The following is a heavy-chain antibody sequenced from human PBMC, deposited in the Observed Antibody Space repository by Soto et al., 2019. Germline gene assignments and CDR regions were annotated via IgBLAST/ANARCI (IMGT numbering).Heavy chain of an antibody. V-gene: IGHV3-48*01. CDR3: AREGDIVVVPAEYFDY. D-gene: IGHD2-2*01. Sequence: EVQLVESGGGLVQPGGSLRLSCAASGFTFSSYSMNWVRQAPGKGLEWVSYISSSSSTIYYADSVKGRFTISRDNAKNSLYQQMNSLRAEDTAVYYCAREGDIVVVPAEYFDYWGQGTLVTVSS. J-gene: IGHJ4*02. CDR1: GFTFSSYS. CDR2: ISSSSSTI.